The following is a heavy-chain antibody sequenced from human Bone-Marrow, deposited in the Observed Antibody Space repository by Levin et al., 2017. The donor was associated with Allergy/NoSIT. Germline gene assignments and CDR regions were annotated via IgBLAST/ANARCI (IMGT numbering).Heavy chain of an antibody. CDR2: IFYSGST. CDR1: GGSISYGNYY. V-gene: IGHV4-31*03. CDR3: ARVDSVNPTLGDAFDI. J-gene: IGHJ3*02. Sequence: PSETLSLTCTVSGGSISYGNYYWTWIRQHPGKGLEWIGYIFYSGSTYYNPSLKSRVTISVDTSKNQFSLKLSSVTAADTAVYYCARVDSVNPTLGDAFDIWGQGTMVTVTS. D-gene: IGHD3-16*01.